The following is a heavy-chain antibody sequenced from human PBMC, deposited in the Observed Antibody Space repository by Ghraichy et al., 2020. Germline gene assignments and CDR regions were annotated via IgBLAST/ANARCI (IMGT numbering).Heavy chain of an antibody. J-gene: IGHJ3*02. Sequence: GGSLRLSCAASGFTFNTYAMTWVRQAPGKGLEWVSGISGSGGGTYYADSVKGRFTVSRDNSRNTLDLQMNSLRAEDTAVYYRAKDRGDLNDAFDIWGQGTMVTVSS. V-gene: IGHV3-23*01. CDR2: ISGSGGGT. D-gene: IGHD4-17*01. CDR3: AKDRGDLNDAFDI. CDR1: GFTFNTYA.